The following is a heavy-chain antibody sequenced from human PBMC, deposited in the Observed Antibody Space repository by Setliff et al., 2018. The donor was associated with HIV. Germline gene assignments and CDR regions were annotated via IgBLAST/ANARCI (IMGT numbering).Heavy chain of an antibody. CDR3: AKYGPNCRSITCDEGYYFDS. CDR2: IDHSGST. V-gene: IGHV4-34*01. Sequence: NPSETLSLTCAVYGGSFSGYYWSWIRQAPGRGLEWIGEIDHSGSTNYNPSLKSRVTISVDTSKNHFSLRLTSVTAADTALYYCAKYGPNCRSITCDEGYYFDSWGQGALVTVSS. D-gene: IGHD2-2*01. J-gene: IGHJ4*02. CDR1: GGSFSGYY.